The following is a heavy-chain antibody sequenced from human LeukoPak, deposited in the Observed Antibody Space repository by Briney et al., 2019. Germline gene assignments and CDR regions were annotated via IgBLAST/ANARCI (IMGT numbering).Heavy chain of an antibody. CDR1: GYSFTTYY. V-gene: IGHV1-2*02. J-gene: IGHJ4*02. D-gene: IGHD3-16*01. CDR2: INPNSGGT. CDR3: ARGGGRSWFDY. Sequence: ASVKVSCKASGYSFTTYYMHWVRQAPGQGLEWMGWINPNSGGTQYAQNFQGRVTMTKDTSISTAYMELSNLRSDDTAVYYCARGGGRSWFDYWGQGTLVTVTS.